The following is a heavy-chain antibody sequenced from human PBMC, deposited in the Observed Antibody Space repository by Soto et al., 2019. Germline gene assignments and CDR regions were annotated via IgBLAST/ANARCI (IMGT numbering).Heavy chain of an antibody. J-gene: IGHJ6*02. CDR2: IKSKTDGGTT. D-gene: IGHD5-18*01. Sequence: WGSLRLSCAASGFTFSNAWMSWVRQAPGKGLEWVGRIKSKTDGGTTDYAAPVKGRFTISRDNSKNTLYLQMNSLRAEDTAVYYCAKDLGYGPSYGMDVWGQGTTVTVSS. CDR1: GFTFSNAW. CDR3: AKDLGYGPSYGMDV. V-gene: IGHV3-15*01.